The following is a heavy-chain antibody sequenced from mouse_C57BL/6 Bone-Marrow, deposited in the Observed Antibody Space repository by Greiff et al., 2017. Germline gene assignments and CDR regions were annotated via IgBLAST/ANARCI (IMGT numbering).Heavy chain of an antibody. Sequence: VQLQQSGAELARPGASVKLSCKASGYTFTSYGISWVKQRTGQGLEWIGEIYPRSGNTYYNEKFKGKATLTADKSSSTAYMELRSLTSEDSAVYFCARDYYYDSGYWYFDVWGTGTTVTVSS. CDR2: IYPRSGNT. J-gene: IGHJ1*03. CDR3: ARDYYYDSGYWYFDV. D-gene: IGHD1-1*01. V-gene: IGHV1-81*01. CDR1: GYTFTSYG.